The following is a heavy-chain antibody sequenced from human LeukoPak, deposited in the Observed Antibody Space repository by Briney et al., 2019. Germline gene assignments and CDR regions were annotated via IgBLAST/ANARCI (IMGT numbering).Heavy chain of an antibody. D-gene: IGHD3-3*01. CDR1: GFTFSSSA. J-gene: IGHJ4*02. CDR3: AKDFWSGYPISDFDY. CDR2: ISGSGGST. V-gene: IGHV3-23*01. Sequence: GGSLRLSCAASGFTFSSSAMSWVRQAPGKGLEWVSAISGSGGSTYYADSVKGRFTISRDNSKNTLYLQMNSLRAEDTAVYYCAKDFWSGYPISDFDYWGQGTLVTVSS.